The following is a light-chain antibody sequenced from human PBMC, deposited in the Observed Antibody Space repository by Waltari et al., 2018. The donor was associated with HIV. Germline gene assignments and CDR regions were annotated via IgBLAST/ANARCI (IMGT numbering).Light chain of an antibody. CDR2: GAS. J-gene: IGKJ3*01. CDR1: QGSRNY. V-gene: IGKV1-9*01. CDR3: QQQNTYPLT. Sequence: DILLTQSPSFLSASVGDRVTISCRAGQGSRNYLAWYQQKPGRAPKLLIYGASTLQSGVPSRFSGSGSGTQFTLTINTLQPEDFATYYCQQQNTYPLTFGPGT.